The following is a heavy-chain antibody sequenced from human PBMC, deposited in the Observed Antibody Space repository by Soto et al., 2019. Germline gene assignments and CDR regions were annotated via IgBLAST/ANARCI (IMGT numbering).Heavy chain of an antibody. CDR2: IYHSGST. D-gene: IGHD7-27*01. J-gene: IGHJ6*02. CDR1: GGSISSSNW. V-gene: IGHV4-4*02. CDR3: ARDLTGVGYYGMDV. Sequence: SETLSLTCAVCGGSISSSNWWSWVRQPPGKGLEWIGEIYHSGSTNYNPSLKSRVTISVDKSKNQFSLKLSSVTAADTAVYYCARDLTGVGYYGMDVWGQGTTVTVSS.